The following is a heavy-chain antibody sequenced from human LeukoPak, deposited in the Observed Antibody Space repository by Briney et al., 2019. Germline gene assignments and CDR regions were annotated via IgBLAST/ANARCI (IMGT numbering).Heavy chain of an antibody. D-gene: IGHD3-10*01. J-gene: IGHJ6*03. CDR2: IRFDGSNE. Sequence: GGSLRLSCAASGFTLSSYGVHWVRQAPGKGLEWVAFIRFDGSNENYADSVKGRFTISRDTSKNTLYLQMNSLRAEDTAVYYCAKRGSYYYYYMDVWGKGTTVTVSS. V-gene: IGHV3-30*02. CDR3: AKRGSYYYYYMDV. CDR1: GFTLSSYG.